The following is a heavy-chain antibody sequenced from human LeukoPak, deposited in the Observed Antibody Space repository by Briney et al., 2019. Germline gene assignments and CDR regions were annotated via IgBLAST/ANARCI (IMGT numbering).Heavy chain of an antibody. CDR2: INHSGST. V-gene: IGHV4-34*01. CDR3: ARGASGRIKWNY. Sequence: SETLSLTCAVYGGSFSGYYWSWIRRPPGKGLEWIGEINHSGSTNYNPSLKSRVTISVDTSKNQFSLKLSSVTAADTAVYYCARGASGRIKWNYWGQGTLVTVSS. CDR1: GGSFSGYY. J-gene: IGHJ4*02. D-gene: IGHD3-10*01.